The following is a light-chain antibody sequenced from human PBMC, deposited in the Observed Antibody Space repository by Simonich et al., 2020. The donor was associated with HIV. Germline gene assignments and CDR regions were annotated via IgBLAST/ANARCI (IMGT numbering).Light chain of an antibody. Sequence: QSALTQPPSASGSPGQSVTISCTGTSSDVGAYNYVSWYQQHPGNAPQLMIYEVTKPPAGVPDRFSGSKSGNTASLTVSGLRAEDEADYYCSSYAGSNNWVFGGGTKLTVL. CDR3: SSYAGSNNWV. CDR2: EVT. V-gene: IGLV2-8*01. CDR1: SSDVGAYNY. J-gene: IGLJ3*02.